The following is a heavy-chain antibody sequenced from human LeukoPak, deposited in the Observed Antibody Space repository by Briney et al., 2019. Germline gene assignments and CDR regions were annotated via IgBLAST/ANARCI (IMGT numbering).Heavy chain of an antibody. Sequence: SETLSLTCTVSGGSISSYYWSWIRQPPGKGLEWIGYIYYSGSTNCNPSLKSRVTISVDTSKNQFSLKLSSVTAEDTAVYYCARISSGWRLDYWGQGTLVTVSS. V-gene: IGHV4-59*08. CDR3: ARISSGWRLDY. D-gene: IGHD6-19*01. CDR1: GGSISSYY. CDR2: IYYSGST. J-gene: IGHJ4*02.